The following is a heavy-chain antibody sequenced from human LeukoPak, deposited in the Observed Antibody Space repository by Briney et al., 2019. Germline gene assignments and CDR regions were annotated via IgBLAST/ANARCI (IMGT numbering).Heavy chain of an antibody. Sequence: ASVKVSCKASGYTFTGYYMHWVRQAPGQGLEWMGWINPNSGGTNYAQKFQGRVTMTRNTSISTAYMELSSLRSEDTAVYYCARGLGRGFFSYQLLSNYYYYMDVWGKGTTVTISS. J-gene: IGHJ6*03. CDR2: INPNSGGT. CDR3: ARGLGRGFFSYQLLSNYYYYMDV. CDR1: GYTFTGYY. D-gene: IGHD2-2*01. V-gene: IGHV1-2*02.